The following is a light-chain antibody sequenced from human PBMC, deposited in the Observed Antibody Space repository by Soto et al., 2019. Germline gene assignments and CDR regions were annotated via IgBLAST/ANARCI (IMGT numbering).Light chain of an antibody. CDR2: GAS. CDR1: QSVSSN. CDR3: QQYNKWPRT. V-gene: IGKV3-15*01. Sequence: ELVMTQSPATLSVSPGERATLSCRASQSVSSNLAWYQQKPGQAPRLLIYGASTRATGIPARFSGSGSGTEFTLTISSLQSEDFAVYYCQQYNKWPRTFGQGTKV. J-gene: IGKJ1*01.